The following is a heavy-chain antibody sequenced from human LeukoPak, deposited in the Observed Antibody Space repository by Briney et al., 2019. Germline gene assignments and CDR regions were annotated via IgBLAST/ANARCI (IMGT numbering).Heavy chain of an antibody. CDR2: VFYSGSA. J-gene: IGHJ4*02. CDR3: ARTYDSSGYYSIYYFDY. Sequence: SETLSLTCTVSGGSISSSRYYWGWIRQPPGKGLEWIGSVFYSGSAYYNLSLKSRVIISVDTSKNQFSLKLSSVTAADTAVYYCARTYDSSGYYSIYYFDYWGQGTLVTVSS. D-gene: IGHD3-22*01. V-gene: IGHV4-39*01. CDR1: GGSISSSRYY.